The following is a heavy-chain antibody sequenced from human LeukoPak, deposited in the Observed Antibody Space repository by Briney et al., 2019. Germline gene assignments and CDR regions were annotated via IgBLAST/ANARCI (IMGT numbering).Heavy chain of an antibody. J-gene: IGHJ4*02. CDR2: ISSSGSTI. CDR3: ARGTKRWLPFPLSYYFDY. CDR1: GFTFSSYE. Sequence: PGGSLRLSCAASGFTFSSYEMNWVRQAPGKGLEWVSYISSSGSTIYYADSVKGRFTISRDNAKNSLYLQMNSLRAEDTAVYYCARGTKRWLPFPLSYYFDYWGQGTLVTVSS. V-gene: IGHV3-48*03. D-gene: IGHD5-24*01.